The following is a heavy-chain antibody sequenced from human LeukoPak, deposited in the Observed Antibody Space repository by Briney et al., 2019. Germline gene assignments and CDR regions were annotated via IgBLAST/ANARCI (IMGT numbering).Heavy chain of an antibody. V-gene: IGHV1-46*01. D-gene: IGHD3-9*01. CDR3: ARERGRLTGRTYAFDI. Sequence: GASVKVSCKASGYTFTSYYMHWVRQAPGQGLEWMGIINPSGGSTSYAQKFQGRVTMTRDTSTSTVYMGLSSLRSEDTAVYYCARERGRLTGRTYAFDIWGQGTMVTVSS. J-gene: IGHJ3*02. CDR2: INPSGGST. CDR1: GYTFTSYY.